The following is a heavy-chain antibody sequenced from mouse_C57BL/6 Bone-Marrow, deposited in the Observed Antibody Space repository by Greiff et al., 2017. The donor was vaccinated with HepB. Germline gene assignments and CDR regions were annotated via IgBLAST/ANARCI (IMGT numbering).Heavy chain of an antibody. CDR3: ARRIGRWFSDY. D-gene: IGHD2-3*01. CDR1: GFTFSSYG. J-gene: IGHJ2*01. V-gene: IGHV5-6*02. Sequence: EVKVVESGGDLVKPGGSLKLSCAASGFTFSSYGMSWVRQTPDKRLEWVATISSGGSYTYYPDSVKGRFTISRDNAKNTLYLQMSSLKSEDTAMYYCARRIGRWFSDYWGQGTTLTVSS. CDR2: ISSGGSYT.